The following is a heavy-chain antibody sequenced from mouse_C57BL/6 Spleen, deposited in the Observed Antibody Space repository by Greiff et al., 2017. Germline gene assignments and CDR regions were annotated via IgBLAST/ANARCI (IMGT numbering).Heavy chain of an antibody. CDR2: INPSNGGT. CDR1: GYTFTSYW. D-gene: IGHD1-1*01. Sequence: VKLQQPGTELVKPGASVKLSCKASGYTFTSYWMHWVKQRPGQGLEWIGNINPSNGGTNYNEKFKSKATLTVDKSSSTAYMQLSSLTSEDSAVYYCARILLITTVVDWYFDVWGTGTTVTVSS. CDR3: ARILLITTVVDWYFDV. J-gene: IGHJ1*03. V-gene: IGHV1-53*01.